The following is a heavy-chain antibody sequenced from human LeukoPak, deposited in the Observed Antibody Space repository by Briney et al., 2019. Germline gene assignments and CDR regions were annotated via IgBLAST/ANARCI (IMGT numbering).Heavy chain of an antibody. CDR2: ISWNSGSI. CDR3: AKDIRGYSSGCIDY. D-gene: IGHD6-19*01. Sequence: SRSLRLSCAASGFTFDDYAMHWVRQAPGKGLEWVSGISWNSGSIGYADSVKGRFTISRDNAKNSLYLQMNSLRAEDMALYYCAKDIRGYSSGCIDYWGQGTLVTVSS. CDR1: GFTFDDYA. V-gene: IGHV3-9*03. J-gene: IGHJ4*02.